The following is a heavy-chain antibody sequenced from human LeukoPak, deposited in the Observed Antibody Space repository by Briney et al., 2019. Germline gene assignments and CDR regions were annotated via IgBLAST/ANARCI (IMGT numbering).Heavy chain of an antibody. Sequence: PGGSLRLSCAASGLTFSGSAMHWVRQASGKGLEWVGRIRSKANSYATAYAASVKGRFTISRDDSKNTAYLQMNSLKTEDTAVYYCTRDPSIAAAGKVGYFQHWGQGTLVTVSS. V-gene: IGHV3-73*01. CDR2: IRSKANSYAT. CDR3: TRDPSIAAAGKVGYFQH. CDR1: GLTFSGSA. J-gene: IGHJ1*01. D-gene: IGHD6-13*01.